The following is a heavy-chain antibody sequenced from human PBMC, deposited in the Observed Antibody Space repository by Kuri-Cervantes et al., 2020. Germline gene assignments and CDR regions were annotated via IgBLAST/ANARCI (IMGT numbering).Heavy chain of an antibody. J-gene: IGHJ3*02. CDR2: IYHSGST. V-gene: IGHV4-30-2*01. Sequence: SETLSLTCAVSGGSISSGGYSWSWIRQPPGKGLEWIGYIYHSGSTYYNPSLKSRVTISVDRSKNQFSLKLSSVTAADTAVYYCVVAPSSISAFDIWGQGTMVTVSS. CDR1: GGSISSGGYS. CDR3: VVAPSSISAFDI. D-gene: IGHD2-15*01.